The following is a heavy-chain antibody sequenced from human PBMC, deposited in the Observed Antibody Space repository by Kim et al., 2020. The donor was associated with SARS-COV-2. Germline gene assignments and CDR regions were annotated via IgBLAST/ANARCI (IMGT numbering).Heavy chain of an antibody. CDR2: ISGSGGST. V-gene: IGHV3-23*01. CDR1: GFTFSSYA. D-gene: IGHD2-15*01. J-gene: IGHJ4*02. CDR3: AKDHGCSGGSCYYFDY. Sequence: GGSLRLSCAASGFTFSSYAMSWVRQAPGKGLEWVSAISGSGGSTYYADSVKGRFTISRDNSKNTLYLQMNSLRAEDTAVYYCAKDHGCSGGSCYYFDYWGPGTLVTVSS.